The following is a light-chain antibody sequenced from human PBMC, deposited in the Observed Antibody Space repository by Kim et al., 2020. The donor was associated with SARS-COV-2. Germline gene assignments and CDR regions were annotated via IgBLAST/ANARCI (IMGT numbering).Light chain of an antibody. CDR3: GADHGSGCNFDVV. J-gene: IGLJ2*01. Sequence: QPVLTQPPSASASLGASVTLTCTLSSGYSNYKVDWYQQRPGKGPRFVMRVGTGGIVGSKGDGIPDRFSVLGSGLNRYLTIKNIQEEDESDYHCGADHGSGCNFDVVFGGGTHLTVL. CDR1: SGYSNYK. V-gene: IGLV9-49*01. CDR2: VGTGGIVG.